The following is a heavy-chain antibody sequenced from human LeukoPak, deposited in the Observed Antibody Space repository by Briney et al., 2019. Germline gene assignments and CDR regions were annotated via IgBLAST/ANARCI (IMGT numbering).Heavy chain of an antibody. D-gene: IGHD3-10*01. CDR3: ARGRELLWFGELSTLFDY. CDR1: GGTFSSYA. J-gene: IGHJ4*02. CDR2: IIPIFGTA. Sequence: ASVKVSCKASGGTFSSYAISWVRQAPGQGLEWMGGIIPIFGTANYAQKFQGRVTITTDESTSTAYMELRSLRSDDTAVYYCARGRELLWFGELSTLFDYWGQGTLVTVSS. V-gene: IGHV1-69*05.